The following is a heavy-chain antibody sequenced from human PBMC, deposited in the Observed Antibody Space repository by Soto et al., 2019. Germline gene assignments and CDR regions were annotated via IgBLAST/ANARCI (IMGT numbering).Heavy chain of an antibody. Sequence: EVQLVESGGGLVKPGGSLRLSCAASGFTFSSYSMNWVRQAPGKGLEWVSSIRSSISYIYYADSVKGRFTISRDNAKNSLYLQMNSLRAEDTAVYYCARDPHSYGPGSYGDQNWFDPWGQGTLVTVSS. CDR1: GFTFSSYS. D-gene: IGHD3-10*01. CDR2: IRSSISYI. V-gene: IGHV3-21*01. J-gene: IGHJ5*02. CDR3: ARDPHSYGPGSYGDQNWFDP.